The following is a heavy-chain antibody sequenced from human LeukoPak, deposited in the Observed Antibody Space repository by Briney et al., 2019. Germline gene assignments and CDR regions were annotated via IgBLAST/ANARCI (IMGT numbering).Heavy chain of an antibody. Sequence: ASVKVSCKASGGTFSSYAISWVRQAPGQGLEWMGGIIPIFGTANYAQKFQGRDTMTRDMSTSTVYMELSSLRSEDTAVYYCARAAADLYYYYYMDVWGKGTTVTVSS. J-gene: IGHJ6*03. CDR3: ARAAADLYYYYYMDV. CDR2: IIPIFGTA. D-gene: IGHD6-13*01. CDR1: GGTFSSYA. V-gene: IGHV1-69*05.